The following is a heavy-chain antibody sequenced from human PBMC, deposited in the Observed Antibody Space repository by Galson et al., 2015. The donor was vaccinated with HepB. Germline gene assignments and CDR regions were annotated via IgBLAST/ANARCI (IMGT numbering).Heavy chain of an antibody. D-gene: IGHD6-19*01. CDR1: GFSFKSYG. J-gene: IGHJ4*02. CDR2: ITVSTVNT. V-gene: IGHV3-23*01. CDR3: ASRSSGYGGGWFRY. Sequence: SLRLSCAASGFSFKSYGMLWVRPAPRKGVEWVASITVSTVNTYYADSEKGRFTVSRDNSKTTLYLHMTDMRAEDTAVYYCASRSSGYGGGWFRYWGRGTLVAVST.